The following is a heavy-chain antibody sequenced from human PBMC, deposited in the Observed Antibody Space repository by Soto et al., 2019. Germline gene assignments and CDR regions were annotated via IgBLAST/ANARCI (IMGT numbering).Heavy chain of an antibody. CDR2: ISSNGVGT. Sequence: EVQLAESGGGLAQPGVSLRLSFSASGFTLSGYAMDWVRQAPGKGLEYVSGISSNGVGTYYANSVQGRFTISRDNSKNTVYLQMGSLRPEDMAVYYCARRARPDFYYMDVWGKGTTVTVSS. CDR3: ARRARPDFYYMDV. CDR1: GFTLSGYA. J-gene: IGHJ6*03. V-gene: IGHV3-64*01. D-gene: IGHD6-6*01.